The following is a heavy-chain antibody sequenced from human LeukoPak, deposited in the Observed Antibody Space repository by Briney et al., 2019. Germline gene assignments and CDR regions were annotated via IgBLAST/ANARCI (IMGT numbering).Heavy chain of an antibody. CDR2: ISYDGSNK. Sequence: PGGSLRLSCAASGFTFSSYGMHWVRQAPSKGLECVAVISYDGSNKYYADSVKGRFTISRDNSKNTLYLQMNRLRAEDTAVYYCAKSQTGHYYSSGYYDYWGQGTLVTVSS. CDR3: AKSQTGHYYSSGYYDY. D-gene: IGHD3-22*01. V-gene: IGHV3-30*18. CDR1: GFTFSSYG. J-gene: IGHJ4*02.